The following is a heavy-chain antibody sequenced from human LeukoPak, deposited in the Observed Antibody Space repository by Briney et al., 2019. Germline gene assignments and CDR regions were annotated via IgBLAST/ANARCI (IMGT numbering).Heavy chain of an antibody. CDR3: TREDNWYFDL. CDR2: ISTGSTYT. J-gene: IGHJ2*01. CDR1: GFTFSDYY. V-gene: IGHV3-11*05. Sequence: GGSQRLSCAASGFTFSDYYMTWIRQAPGKGLEWLSYISTGSTYTNYANSVKGRFTISRDNAKNSLYLQLNSLRAEDTAVYYCTREDNWYFDLWGRGTLVTVSS.